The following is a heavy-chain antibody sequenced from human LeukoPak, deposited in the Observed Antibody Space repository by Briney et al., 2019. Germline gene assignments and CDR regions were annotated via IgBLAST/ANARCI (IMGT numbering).Heavy chain of an antibody. V-gene: IGHV5-51*01. CDR3: ARDSPYSSGWRDAFDV. CDR1: GYSFTNYW. J-gene: IGHJ3*01. D-gene: IGHD6-19*01. CDR2: IYPGDSDT. Sequence: GESLKISCKGSGYSFTNYWIGWVRQMPGKGLEWMGIIYPGDSDTRYSPSFQVQVTISADKSISTAYLQWSGLKASDTAMYYCARDSPYSSGWRDAFDVWGQGTMVTVSS.